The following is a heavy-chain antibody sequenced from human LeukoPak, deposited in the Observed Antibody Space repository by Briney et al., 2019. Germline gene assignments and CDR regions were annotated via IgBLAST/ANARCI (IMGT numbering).Heavy chain of an antibody. CDR1: GGSISSGGYS. Sequence: SETLSLTCAVSGGSISSGGYSWSWIRQPPGKGLEWIGYIYYSGSTYYNPSLKSRVTISVDTSKNQFSLKLSSVTAADTAVYYCARRYGDYPGGDYYYYMDVWGKGTTVTVSS. V-gene: IGHV4-30-4*07. D-gene: IGHD4-17*01. J-gene: IGHJ6*03. CDR3: ARRYGDYPGGDYYYYMDV. CDR2: IYYSGST.